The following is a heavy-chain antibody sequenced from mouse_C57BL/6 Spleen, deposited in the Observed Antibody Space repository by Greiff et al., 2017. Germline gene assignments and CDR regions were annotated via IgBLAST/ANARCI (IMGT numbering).Heavy chain of an antibody. V-gene: IGHV1-58*01. Sequence: EVQLQQSGAELVRPGSSVKMSCKTSGYTFTSYGINWVKQRPGQGLEWIGYIYIGNGYTEYTEKFKGKATLTSDTSSSTAYMQLSSLTSEDSAIYFCARYYGSSSWYFDVWGTGTTVTVSS. J-gene: IGHJ1*03. CDR1: GYTFTSYG. CDR3: ARYYGSSSWYFDV. CDR2: IYIGNGYT. D-gene: IGHD1-1*01.